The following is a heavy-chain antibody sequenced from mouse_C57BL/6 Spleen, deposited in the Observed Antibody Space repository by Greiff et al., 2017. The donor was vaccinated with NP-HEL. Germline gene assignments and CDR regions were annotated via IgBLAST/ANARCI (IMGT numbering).Heavy chain of an antibody. D-gene: IGHD1-1*01. CDR3: ARSLITTVVFDY. J-gene: IGHJ2*01. CDR1: GYTFTSYW. CDR2: IDPSDSYT. V-gene: IGHV1-69*01. Sequence: QVQLQQSGAELVMPGASVKLSCKASGYTFTSYWMHWVKQRPGQGLEWIGEIDPSDSYTNYNQKFKGKSTLTVDKSSSTAYMQLSSLTSEDSAVYYCARSLITTVVFDYWGQGTTLTVSS.